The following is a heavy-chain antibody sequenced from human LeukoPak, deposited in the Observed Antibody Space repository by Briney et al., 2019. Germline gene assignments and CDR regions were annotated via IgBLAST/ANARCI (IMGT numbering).Heavy chain of an antibody. J-gene: IGHJ4*02. V-gene: IGHV4-34*01. D-gene: IGHD3-16*01. CDR3: SSGAYLY. CDR2: VHHSGST. Sequence: PSETLSLTCAVYGGSLSSHYWTWVRQPPGRRLEWIGEVHHSGSTNYNPSLESRVTMSVDRSKNQFSLKLSSVTAADTAMYYCSSGAYLYWGQGTLVTVSS. CDR1: GGSLSSHY.